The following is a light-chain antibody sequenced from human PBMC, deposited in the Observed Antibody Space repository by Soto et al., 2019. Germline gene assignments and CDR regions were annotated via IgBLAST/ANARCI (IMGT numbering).Light chain of an antibody. CDR1: ESSSNN. Sequence: DILMTQSPATVSVSLGDSVSLSCRANESSSNNLAWYQQKPGQAPRLLIFSASTRAPGIPARVTGGGSGTQFSLTISSLQPEDFALYYCHQYNEWPRGTFGPGTKVEI. CDR3: HQYNEWPRGT. V-gene: IGKV3D-15*01. CDR2: SAS. J-gene: IGKJ1*01.